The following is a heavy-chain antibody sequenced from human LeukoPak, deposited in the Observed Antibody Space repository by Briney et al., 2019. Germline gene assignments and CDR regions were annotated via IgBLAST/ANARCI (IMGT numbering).Heavy chain of an antibody. CDR2: ISGSATGS. D-gene: IGHD2-15*01. CDR1: GFMFTSYA. J-gene: IGHJ4*02. V-gene: IGHV3-23*01. CDR3: AREYCSGGSCYYPH. Sequence: GGSLRLSCEASGFMFTSYALAWVRQSPGKGLEWVSGISGSATGSYYADSVQGRFTISRDNSKNTLSLQMNSLRAEDTAVYYCAREYCSGGSCYYPHWGQGTLVTVSS.